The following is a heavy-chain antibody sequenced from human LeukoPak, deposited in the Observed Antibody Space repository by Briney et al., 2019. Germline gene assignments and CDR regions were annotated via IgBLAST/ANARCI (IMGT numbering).Heavy chain of an antibody. J-gene: IGHJ3*02. CDR1: GGSFSSYA. D-gene: IGHD2-2*01. Sequence: SSVKVSCKASGGSFSSYAISWVRQAPGQGLEWLGGIIPIFGTANYAQKFQGRVTITADKSTSTAYKELSSLRSEDTAVYYCARRYCSSTSCYLGAFDIWGQGTMVTVSS. CDR2: IIPIFGTA. V-gene: IGHV1-69*06. CDR3: ARRYCSSTSCYLGAFDI.